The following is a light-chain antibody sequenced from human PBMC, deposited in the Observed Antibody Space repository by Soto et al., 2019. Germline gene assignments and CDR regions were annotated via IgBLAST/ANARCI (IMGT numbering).Light chain of an antibody. CDR1: SSNIGAGYD. Sequence: QSVLTQPPSVSGAPGQRVTISCTGSSSNIGAGYDVHWYHQLPGTAPKLLIYGNSNRPSGVPDRFSGSKSGTSASLAITGLQAEDEADYYCQSYDSSLSVYVFGGGTKVTVL. V-gene: IGLV1-40*01. CDR3: QSYDSSLSVYV. J-gene: IGLJ3*02. CDR2: GNS.